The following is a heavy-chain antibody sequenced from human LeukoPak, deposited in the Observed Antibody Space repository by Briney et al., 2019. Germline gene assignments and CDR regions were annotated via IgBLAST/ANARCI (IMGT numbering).Heavy chain of an antibody. CDR3: AKVFRSGGSCYPD. CDR2: ISGTTGNT. D-gene: IGHD2-15*01. J-gene: IGHJ4*02. CDR1: GFTFSSYA. Sequence: GGSLRLSCAASGFTFSSYAMSWVRQAPGKGLEWVSTISGTTGNTYYADSVKGRFTISRDNSKSTMYLQMNSLRAEDTAVYYCAKVFRSGGSCYPDWGQGTLVTVSS. V-gene: IGHV3-23*01.